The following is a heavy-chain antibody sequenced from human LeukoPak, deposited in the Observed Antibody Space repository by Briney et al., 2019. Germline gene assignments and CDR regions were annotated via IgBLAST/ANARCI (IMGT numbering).Heavy chain of an antibody. D-gene: IGHD3-10*01. V-gene: IGHV4-4*07. Sequence: SETLSLTCTVSGGSISSYYWSWIRQPAGTALEWIGRIYTSGTITYNPSLKSRVTMSVDTSKNQFSLKLSSVTAADTAVYYCARDSGTTGEVKFDPWGQGTQVTVSS. J-gene: IGHJ5*02. CDR3: ARDSGTTGEVKFDP. CDR1: GGSISSYY. CDR2: IYTSGTI.